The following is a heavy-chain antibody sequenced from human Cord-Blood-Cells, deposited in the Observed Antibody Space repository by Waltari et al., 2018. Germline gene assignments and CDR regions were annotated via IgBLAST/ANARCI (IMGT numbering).Heavy chain of an antibody. J-gene: IGHJ2*01. V-gene: IGHV3-53*01. CDR1: GSTVSSND. CDR3: ARALPGYWYFDL. Sequence: EVQLVESGGGLIQPGGSLRLSCAASGSTVSSNDMRWVRQAPGKGLEWVSVIYSGGSTYYADSVKGRFTISRDNSKNTLYLQMNSLRAEDTAVYYCARALPGYWYFDLWGRGTLVTVSS. CDR2: IYSGGST.